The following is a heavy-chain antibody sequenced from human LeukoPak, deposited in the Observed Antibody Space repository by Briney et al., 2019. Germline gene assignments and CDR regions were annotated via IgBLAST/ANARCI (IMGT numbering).Heavy chain of an antibody. J-gene: IGHJ4*02. CDR2: ISYDGSNK. CDR1: GFTFSSYG. V-gene: IGHV3-30*18. Sequence: GRSLRLSCAASGFTFSSYGMHWVSQAPGKGLEWVAVISYDGSNKYYADSVKGRFTISRDNSKNTLYLQMNSLRAEDTAVYYCAKDAYWGQATLVTVSS. CDR3: AKDAY.